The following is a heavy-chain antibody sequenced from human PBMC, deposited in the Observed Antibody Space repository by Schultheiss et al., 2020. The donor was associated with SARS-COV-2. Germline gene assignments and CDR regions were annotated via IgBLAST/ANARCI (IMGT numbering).Heavy chain of an antibody. V-gene: IGHV1-69*13. CDR3: AILARPSTVTDPVDY. D-gene: IGHD4-17*01. Sequence: SVKVSCKASGGTFSSYAISWVRQAPGQGLEWMGGIIPIFGTANYAQKFQGRVTITADESTSTAYMELSSLRSEDTAVYYCAILARPSTVTDPVDYWGQGTLVTVSS. CDR1: GGTFSSYA. J-gene: IGHJ4*02. CDR2: IIPIFGTA.